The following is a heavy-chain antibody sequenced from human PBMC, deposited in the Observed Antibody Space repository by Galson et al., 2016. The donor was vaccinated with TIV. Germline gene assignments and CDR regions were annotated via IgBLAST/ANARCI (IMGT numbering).Heavy chain of an antibody. J-gene: IGHJ4*02. D-gene: IGHD5-12*01. Sequence: SLRLSCAASGFTFSSYEMSWVRQAPGKGLEWVSAISGSGGSTYYADSVKGRFTLSRDNSKNTLYLQMNSLRADDTAIYYCAKETSSGFSGYGYIDHWGQGTLVTVSS. CDR3: AKETSSGFSGYGYIDH. CDR1: GFTFSSYE. V-gene: IGHV3-23*01. CDR2: ISGSGGST.